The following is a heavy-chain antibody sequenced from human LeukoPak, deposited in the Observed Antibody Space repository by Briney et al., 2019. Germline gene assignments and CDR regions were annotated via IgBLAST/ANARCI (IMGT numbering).Heavy chain of an antibody. V-gene: IGHV1-2*02. D-gene: IGHD3-3*01. Sequence: ASVKVSCKASGYTFTGYYIHWVRQAPGQGLEWMGWINPNSGGTKYAQKFQGRVTMTRDTSISTAYIDLSRLTSDDTAVYYCASGGYYDPNYFDYWGRGTLVTVSS. CDR2: INPNSGGT. CDR1: GYTFTGYY. J-gene: IGHJ4*02. CDR3: ASGGYYDPNYFDY.